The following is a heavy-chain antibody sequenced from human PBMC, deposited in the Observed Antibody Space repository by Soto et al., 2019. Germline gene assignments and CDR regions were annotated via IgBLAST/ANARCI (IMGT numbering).Heavy chain of an antibody. Sequence: QVQLVQSGAEVKKPGASVKVSCKASGYTFTSYDINWVRQATGQGLEWMGWMNPNSGNTGYAQKFQGRVTMTRNTSISTAYMELSSLRSEDTAVYYCARFLTYYYDSSGYYRTDNDAFDIWGQGTMVTVSS. CDR3: ARFLTYYYDSSGYYRTDNDAFDI. CDR2: MNPNSGNT. CDR1: GYTFTSYD. D-gene: IGHD3-22*01. V-gene: IGHV1-8*01. J-gene: IGHJ3*02.